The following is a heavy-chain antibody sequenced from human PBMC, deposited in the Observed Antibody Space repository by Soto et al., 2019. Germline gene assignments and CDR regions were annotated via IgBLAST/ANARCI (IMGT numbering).Heavy chain of an antibody. CDR3: ARGGLQHALEG. J-gene: IGHJ6*02. CDR1: GFTFSNYW. CDR2: VNNDGTDT. V-gene: IGHV3-74*03. D-gene: IGHD6-13*01. Sequence: EVQLVESGGGLVQPGGSLRLSCAASGFTFSNYWMYWVRQAPGKGLVWVSRVNNDGTDTTHADSVKGLFTISRDNAENTLYLQTNRLSAEDTAVYYCARGGLQHALEGWGQGSRVTVSS.